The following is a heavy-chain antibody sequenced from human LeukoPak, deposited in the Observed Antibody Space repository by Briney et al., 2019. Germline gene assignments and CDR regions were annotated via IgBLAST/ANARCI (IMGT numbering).Heavy chain of an antibody. Sequence: PGGSLRLSCAASGFTLTNYAMSWVRQAPGEGLEWVSTITGSDDGTYYADSVKGRFTISRDSSKNTLYLQMNSLRVEDTAVYYCATQNFDYWGQGTLVTVSS. CDR1: GFTLTNYA. V-gene: IGHV3-23*01. J-gene: IGHJ4*02. CDR2: ITGSDDGT. CDR3: ATQNFDY.